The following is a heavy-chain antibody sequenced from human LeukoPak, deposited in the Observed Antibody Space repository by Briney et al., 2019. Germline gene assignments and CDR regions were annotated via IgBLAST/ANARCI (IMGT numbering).Heavy chain of an antibody. CDR3: AKYSPGDYAPPPAS. CDR2: TSYDGSNK. CDR1: GFTFSSYS. V-gene: IGHV3-30*18. Sequence: QPGGSLRLSCAASGFTFSSYSMHWVRRAPGKGLEWVALTSYDGSNKYHADSVKGRFTISRDNSKNTLYLQMTNLRAEDTAVYYCAKYSPGDYAPPPASWGQGTLITVSS. D-gene: IGHD2-2*01. J-gene: IGHJ5*02.